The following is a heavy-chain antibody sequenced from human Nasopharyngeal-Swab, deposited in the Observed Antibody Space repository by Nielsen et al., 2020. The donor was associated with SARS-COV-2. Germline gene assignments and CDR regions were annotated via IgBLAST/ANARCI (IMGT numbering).Heavy chain of an antibody. D-gene: IGHD3-3*01. J-gene: IGHJ6*03. Sequence: SGPTLVKPTQTLTLTCSFSGFSLTTSGVGVAWIRQPPGKALEWLALIYWDDDQLSNPSLNTRLTITKDTSKDQVVLTLTNMGPVDSGTYYCAHITRGLERDTIFGVPLASLSYYYMDVWGKGTTVTVS. CDR2: IYWDDDQ. CDR1: GFSLTTSGVG. CDR3: AHITRGLERDTIFGVPLASLSYYYMDV. V-gene: IGHV2-5*02.